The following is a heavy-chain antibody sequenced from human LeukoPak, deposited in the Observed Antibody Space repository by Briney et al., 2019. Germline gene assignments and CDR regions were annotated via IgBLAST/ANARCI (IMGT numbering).Heavy chain of an antibody. V-gene: IGHV3-30*04. Sequence: PGGSLRLSCAASGFTFNSYAMHWVRQAPGKGLEWVAVISYDGSNKYYADSVKGRFTISRDNSKNTLYLQMNSLRAEDTAVYYCARDSYGMDVWGQGTTVTVSS. CDR3: ARDSYGMDV. CDR1: GFTFNSYA. CDR2: ISYDGSNK. J-gene: IGHJ6*02.